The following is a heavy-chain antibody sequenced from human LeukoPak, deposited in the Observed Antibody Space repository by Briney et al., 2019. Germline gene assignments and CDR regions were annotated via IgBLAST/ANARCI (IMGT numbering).Heavy chain of an antibody. J-gene: IGHJ4*02. CDR2: IKQDGGDK. CDR3: ARDYYGSGSYYLYYFDY. CDR1: GGSISSSSYY. V-gene: IGHV3-7*01. Sequence: ETLSLTCTVSGGSISSSSYYWGWIRQPPGKGLEWVANIKQDGGDKYYVDSVKGRFTISRDNAKNSLYLQMNSLRAEDTAVYYCARDYYGSGSYYLYYFDYWGQGTLVTVSS. D-gene: IGHD3-10*01.